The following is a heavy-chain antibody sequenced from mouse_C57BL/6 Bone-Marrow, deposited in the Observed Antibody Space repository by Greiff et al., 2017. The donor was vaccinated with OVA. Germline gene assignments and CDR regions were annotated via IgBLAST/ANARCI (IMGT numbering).Heavy chain of an antibody. D-gene: IGHD2-2*01. Sequence: EVKLVESGGGLVQPGGSLKLSCAASGFTFSDYYMYWVRQTPEKRLEWVAYISNGGGSTYYPDTVKGRFTISSDNAKNTLYLQMSRLKSEDTAMYYCARQGLWLRRRSYWYFDVWGTGTTVTVSS. CDR1: GFTFSDYY. J-gene: IGHJ1*03. V-gene: IGHV5-12*01. CDR3: ARQGLWLRRRSYWYFDV. CDR2: ISNGGGST.